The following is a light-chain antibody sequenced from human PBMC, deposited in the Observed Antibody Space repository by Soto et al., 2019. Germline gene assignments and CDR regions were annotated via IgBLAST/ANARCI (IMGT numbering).Light chain of an antibody. CDR3: QQTYNFPHT. J-gene: IGKJ2*01. CDR2: AAS. V-gene: IGKV1-39*01. Sequence: DIQMTQSPSSLSASVGDRVTITCRASQSVSTYLNWYQQKPGKAPKLLIFAASNLHRGVPSRFSGSESGTDFTLTISSLQPDDFATYFCQQTYNFPHTFGQGTKLEIK. CDR1: QSVSTY.